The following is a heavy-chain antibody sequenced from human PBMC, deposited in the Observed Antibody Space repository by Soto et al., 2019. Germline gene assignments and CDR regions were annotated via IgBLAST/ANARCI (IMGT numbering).Heavy chain of an antibody. D-gene: IGHD6-19*01. CDR1: GGTFKSYA. J-gene: IGHJ4*02. CDR2: IIPIFEAA. V-gene: IGHV1-69*01. Sequence: QVQLEQSGAEVKRPGFSVKVSCNASGGTFKSYAISWVRQAPGQGLDWMGGIIPIFEAANYAQKFQGRVTFSADESTSTAYVELRSLRSEDTAVYYCARGSAVADVFDSWGQGTLVTVSS. CDR3: ARGSAVADVFDS.